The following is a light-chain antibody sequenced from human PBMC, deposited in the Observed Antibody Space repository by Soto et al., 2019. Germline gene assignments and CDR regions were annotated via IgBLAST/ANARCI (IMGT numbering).Light chain of an antibody. Sequence: QSPLSQPASLSGSPGQSLTIYCTGNSSDVGSYNLVSWYQQHPGKAPKLMIYEVSKRPSGVSNRFSGSKSGNTASLTISGLQAEDEADYYCCSYAGSSTYVFGSGTKVTVL. V-gene: IGLV2-23*02. CDR1: SSDVGSYNL. CDR3: CSYAGSSTYV. CDR2: EVS. J-gene: IGLJ1*01.